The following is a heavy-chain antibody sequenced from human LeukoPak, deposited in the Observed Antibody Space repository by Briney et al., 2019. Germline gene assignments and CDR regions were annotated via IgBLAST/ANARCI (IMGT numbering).Heavy chain of an antibody. J-gene: IGHJ4*02. CDR3: ARHTLLRFLEWLPFDY. CDR1: GGSFSGYY. V-gene: IGHV4-34*01. Sequence: PSETLSLTCAGYGGSFSGYYWSWIRQPPGKGLEWIGEINHSGSTNYNPSLKSRVTISVDTSKNQFSLKLSSVTAADTAVYYCARHTLLRFLEWLPFDYWGQGTLVTVSS. D-gene: IGHD3-3*01. CDR2: INHSGST.